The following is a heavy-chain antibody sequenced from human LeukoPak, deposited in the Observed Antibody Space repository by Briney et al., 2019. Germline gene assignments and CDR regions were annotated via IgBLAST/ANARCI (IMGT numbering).Heavy chain of an antibody. CDR2: IYHSGST. D-gene: IGHD2-2*02. Sequence: SETLSLTCTVSGYSISSGYYWGWIRQPPGKGLEWIGSIYHSGSTYYNPSLRSRVTISVDTSKNQFSLKLSSVTAADTAVYYCARALSYCSSTSCYNNWFDPWGQGTLVTVSS. CDR1: GYSISSGYY. CDR3: ARALSYCSSTSCYNNWFDP. V-gene: IGHV4-38-2*02. J-gene: IGHJ5*02.